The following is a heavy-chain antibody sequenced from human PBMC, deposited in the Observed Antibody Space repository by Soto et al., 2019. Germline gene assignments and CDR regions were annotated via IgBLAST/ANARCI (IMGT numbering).Heavy chain of an antibody. CDR3: AREGIAVADDAFDI. V-gene: IGHV4-4*02. J-gene: IGHJ3*02. CDR1: GCSISSSNW. D-gene: IGHD6-19*01. Sequence: SETLSLTYAVSGCSISSSNWWSWVRKPPGKGLEWIGEIYHSGSTNYNPSLKSRVTISVDKSKNQFSLKLSSVTAADTAVYYCAREGIAVADDAFDIWGQGTMVS. CDR2: IYHSGST.